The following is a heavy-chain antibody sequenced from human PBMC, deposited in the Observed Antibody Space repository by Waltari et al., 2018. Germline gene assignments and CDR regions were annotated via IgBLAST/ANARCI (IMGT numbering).Heavy chain of an antibody. CDR3: ARASGGIVGATGGLDY. J-gene: IGHJ4*02. Sequence: QVQLQESGPGLVKPSETLSLTCAVSGYSISSGYYWGWIRQPPGKGLEWIGSIYHSGSTYYNPSLKSRVTISVDTSKNQFSLKLSSVTAADTAVYYCARASGGIVGATGGLDYWGQGTLVTVSS. V-gene: IGHV4-38-2*01. CDR1: GYSISSGYY. CDR2: IYHSGST. D-gene: IGHD1-26*01.